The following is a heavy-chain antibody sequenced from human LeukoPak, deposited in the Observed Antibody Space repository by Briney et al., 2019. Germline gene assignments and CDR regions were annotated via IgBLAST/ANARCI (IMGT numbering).Heavy chain of an antibody. D-gene: IGHD6-19*01. V-gene: IGHV1-2*02. CDR2: INPNSGGT. Sequence: GASVKVSCKASGYTFTGYYMHWVRQAPGQGLEWMGWINPNSGGTNYAQKLQGRVTVTTDTSTSTAYMELRSLRSDDTAVYYCARDSQQWLVPFDYWGQGTLVTVSS. CDR1: GYTFTGYY. CDR3: ARDSQQWLVPFDY. J-gene: IGHJ4*02.